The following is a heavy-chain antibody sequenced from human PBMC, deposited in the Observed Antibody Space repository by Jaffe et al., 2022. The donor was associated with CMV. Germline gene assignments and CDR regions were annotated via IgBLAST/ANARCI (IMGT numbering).Heavy chain of an antibody. J-gene: IGHJ6*02. D-gene: IGHD6-13*01. CDR3: ARDSNEAAAGYYYYGMDV. CDR2: IYYSGST. Sequence: QVQLQESGPGLVKPSETLSLTCTVSGGSISSYYWSWIRQPPGKGLEWIGYIYYSGSTNYNPSLKSRVTISVDTSKNQFSLKLSSVTAADTAVYYCARDSNEAAAGYYYYGMDVWGQGTTVTVSS. CDR1: GGSISSYY. V-gene: IGHV4-59*01.